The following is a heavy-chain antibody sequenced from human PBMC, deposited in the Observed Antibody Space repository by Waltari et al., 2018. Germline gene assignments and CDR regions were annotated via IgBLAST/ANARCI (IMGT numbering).Heavy chain of an antibody. D-gene: IGHD3-10*01. CDR1: EITFSNYD. Sequence: EVQLAESGGDLVQPGGSLRLSCAASEITFSNYDIHWVRRRPGRGLEWVSGTDSGGDTYYVASVKGRFTVSRENAKKSLYLQKNSLRAEDTAVYYCTRWNPYYVAFDMWGQGTMVTVSS. CDR3: TRWNPYYVAFDM. CDR2: TDSGGDT. J-gene: IGHJ3*02. V-gene: IGHV3-13*01.